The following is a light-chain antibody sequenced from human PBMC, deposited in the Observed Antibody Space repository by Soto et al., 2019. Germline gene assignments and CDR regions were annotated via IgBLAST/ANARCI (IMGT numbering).Light chain of an antibody. CDR3: QQRRNWLTWT. V-gene: IGKV3-11*01. CDR2: DAS. J-gene: IGKJ1*01. Sequence: EIVLTQSPATLSLSPGERATLSCRASQSVSSYLAWYQQKPGQAPRLLIYDASNRATGIPARFSGSGSGTDLTLPISSLEPEDFAVYYCQQRRNWLTWTFGQGTKVEIK. CDR1: QSVSSY.